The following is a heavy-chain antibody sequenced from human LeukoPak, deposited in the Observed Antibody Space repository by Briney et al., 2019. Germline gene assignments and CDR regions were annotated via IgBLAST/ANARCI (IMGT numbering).Heavy chain of an antibody. CDR1: GGTFSSYA. CDR3: ASGYYDSPTASDY. D-gene: IGHD3-22*01. J-gene: IGHJ4*02. V-gene: IGHV1-69*13. CDR2: IIPIFGTA. Sequence: SVKISCKASGGTFSSYAISWVRQAPGQGLEWMGGIIPIFGTANYAQKFQGRVTITADESTSTAYMELSSLRSEDTAVYYCASGYYDSPTASDYWGQGTLVTVSS.